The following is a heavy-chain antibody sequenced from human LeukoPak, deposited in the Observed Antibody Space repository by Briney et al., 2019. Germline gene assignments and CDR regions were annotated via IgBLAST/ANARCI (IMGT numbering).Heavy chain of an antibody. Sequence: GGSLRLSCAASGFTFSSYSMNWVRQAPGKGLEWVSSISSSSSYIYYADSVRGRFTISRDNAKNSLYLQMNSLRAEDTAVYYCARCNRLAHYSSSEFDYWGQGTLVTVSS. CDR3: ARCNRLAHYSSSEFDY. CDR1: GFTFSSYS. V-gene: IGHV3-21*01. J-gene: IGHJ4*02. D-gene: IGHD6-6*01. CDR2: ISSSSSYI.